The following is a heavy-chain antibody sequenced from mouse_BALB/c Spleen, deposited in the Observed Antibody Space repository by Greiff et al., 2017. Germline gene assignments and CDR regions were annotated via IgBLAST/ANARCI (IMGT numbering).Heavy chain of an antibody. J-gene: IGHJ2*01. V-gene: IGHV3-8*02. CDR2: ISYSGST. Sequence: EVQLVESGPSLVKPSQTLSLTCSVTGDSITSGYWNWIRKFPGNKLEYMGYISYSGSTYYNPSLKSRISITRDTSKNQYYLQLNSVTTEDTATYYCARRGDWDVPFDYWGQGTTLTVSS. CDR3: ARRGDWDVPFDY. CDR1: GDSITSGY. D-gene: IGHD4-1*01.